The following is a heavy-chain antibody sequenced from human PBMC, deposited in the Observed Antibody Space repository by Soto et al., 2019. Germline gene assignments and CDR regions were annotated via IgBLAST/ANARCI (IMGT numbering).Heavy chain of an antibody. CDR2: INSDGSST. V-gene: IGHV3-74*01. CDR1: GFTFSSYW. Sequence: PGESLKISCAASGFTFSSYWMHWVRQAPGKGLVWVSRINSDGSSTSYADSVKGRFTISRDNAKNTLYLQMNSLRAEDTAVYYCARDYGSGSYYNLNWFDPWGQGTLVTVSS. J-gene: IGHJ5*02. D-gene: IGHD3-10*01. CDR3: ARDYGSGSYYNLNWFDP.